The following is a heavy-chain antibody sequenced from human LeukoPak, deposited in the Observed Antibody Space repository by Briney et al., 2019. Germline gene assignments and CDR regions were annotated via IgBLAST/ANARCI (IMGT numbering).Heavy chain of an antibody. J-gene: IGHJ6*03. D-gene: IGHD2-15*01. CDR3: ARDAEYSDASYYYYYMDV. CDR2: INPNSGGT. Sequence: ASVKVSCKASGYTFTGYYMHWVRQAPGQGLEWMGWINPNSGGTNYAQKFQGRVTMTRDTSISTAYMELSRLRSDDTAVYYCARDAEYSDASYYYYYMDVWGKGTTVTISS. V-gene: IGHV1-2*02. CDR1: GYTFTGYY.